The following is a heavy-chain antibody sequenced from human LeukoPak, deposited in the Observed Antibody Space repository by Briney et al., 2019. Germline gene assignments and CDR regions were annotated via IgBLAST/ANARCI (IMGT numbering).Heavy chain of an antibody. CDR1: GFTFSSYS. J-gene: IGHJ4*02. Sequence: GGSLRLPCAASGFTFSSYSMNWVRQAPGKGLEWVSSISSSSSYIYYADSVKGRFTISRDNAKNPLYLQMNSLRAEDTAVYYCARDRRDGYNEGFDYWGQGTLVTVSS. CDR2: ISSSSSYI. V-gene: IGHV3-21*01. D-gene: IGHD5-24*01. CDR3: ARDRRDGYNEGFDY.